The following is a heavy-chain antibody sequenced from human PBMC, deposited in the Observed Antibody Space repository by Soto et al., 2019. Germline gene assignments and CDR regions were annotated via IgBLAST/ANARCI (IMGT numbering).Heavy chain of an antibody. CDR1: GYTFTNYY. CDR3: ARSFYDSSGYSDF. Sequence: ASVKVSCKASGYTFTNYYMHWVRQAPGQGLEWMGIINPSGGSTKYAQKFQGRVTMTRDTPTSTFYMDLSSLRSEDTAVYYCARSFYDSSGYSDFWGQGTLVTVSS. CDR2: INPSGGST. D-gene: IGHD3-22*01. J-gene: IGHJ4*02. V-gene: IGHV1-46*01.